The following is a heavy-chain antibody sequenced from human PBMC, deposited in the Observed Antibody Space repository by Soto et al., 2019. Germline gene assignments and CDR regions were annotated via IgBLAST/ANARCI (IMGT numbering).Heavy chain of an antibody. D-gene: IGHD5-12*01. V-gene: IGHV1-8*02. CDR1: GYIFTSYD. CDR2: MNPNSGNT. Sequence: GSSVKVSCKASGYIFTSYDIHWVRQAAGQGLEWMGWMNPNSGNTATAQKFLGRVALTRSTSISTAYMELRNLRSDDTAVYFCARGRGYTYDHHGMDVWGQGTTVNGS. CDR3: ARGRGYTYDHHGMDV. J-gene: IGHJ6*02.